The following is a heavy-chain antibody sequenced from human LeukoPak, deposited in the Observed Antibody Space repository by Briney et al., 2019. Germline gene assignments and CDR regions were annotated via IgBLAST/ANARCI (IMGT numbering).Heavy chain of an antibody. Sequence: GGSLRLSCAASGFTFSTYWMSWVRQAPGKGLEWVSVIYSGGSTYYADSVKGRFTISRDNSKNTLYLQMNSLRAEDTAVYYCAGHSGYDLSFDYWGQGTLVTVSS. CDR2: IYSGGST. CDR1: GFTFSTYW. D-gene: IGHD5-12*01. J-gene: IGHJ4*02. V-gene: IGHV3-53*01. CDR3: AGHSGYDLSFDY.